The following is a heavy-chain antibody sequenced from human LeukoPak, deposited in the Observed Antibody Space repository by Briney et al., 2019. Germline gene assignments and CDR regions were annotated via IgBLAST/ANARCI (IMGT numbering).Heavy chain of an antibody. Sequence: ASVKVSCKASGYTFTGYYMHWVRQAPGQGLEWMGWINPNSGGTNYAQKFQGWVTMTRDTSISTAYMELSSLRSEDTAVYYCAAEGRITSGLFDYWGQGTLVTVSS. CDR2: INPNSGGT. V-gene: IGHV1-2*04. D-gene: IGHD3-3*01. CDR1: GYTFTGYY. J-gene: IGHJ4*02. CDR3: AAEGRITSGLFDY.